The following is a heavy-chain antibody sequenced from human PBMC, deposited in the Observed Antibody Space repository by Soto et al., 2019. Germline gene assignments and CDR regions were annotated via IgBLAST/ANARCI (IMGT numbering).Heavy chain of an antibody. CDR2: IKPDGSER. CDR1: GFTFSRSW. D-gene: IGHD1-1*01. J-gene: IGHJ3*02. Sequence: VQLVESGGGLVQPGGSLRLSCAASGFTFSRSWMTWVRQAPGKGLEWVAHIKPDGSERDYVDSVKGRFTISRDNAKNSLYLQMNSLRVEDTAVYYCARDAGYKAFDIWGQGTMVTVSP. CDR3: ARDAGYKAFDI. V-gene: IGHV3-7*01.